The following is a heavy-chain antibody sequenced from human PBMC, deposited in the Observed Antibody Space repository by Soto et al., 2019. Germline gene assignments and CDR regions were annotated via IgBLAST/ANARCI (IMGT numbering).Heavy chain of an antibody. CDR1: GGSISSSSYY. Sequence: SETLSLTCTVSGGSISSSSYYWGWIRQPPGKGLEWIGSIYYSGSTYYNPSLKSRVTISVDTSKNQFSLKLSSVTAADTAVYYCARQIAAAGLGDWFDPWGQGTLVTVSS. D-gene: IGHD6-13*01. V-gene: IGHV4-39*01. CDR2: IYYSGST. J-gene: IGHJ5*02. CDR3: ARQIAAAGLGDWFDP.